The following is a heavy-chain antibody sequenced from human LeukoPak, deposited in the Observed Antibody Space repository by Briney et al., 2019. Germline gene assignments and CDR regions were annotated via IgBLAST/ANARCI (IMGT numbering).Heavy chain of an antibody. CDR1: GYTFTSDG. CDR3: ARVGLGYCSSTSCYGQDYYGMDV. V-gene: IGHV1-18*04. CDR2: ISAYNGNT. D-gene: IGHD2-2*01. J-gene: IGHJ6*04. Sequence: ASVKVSCTASGYTFTSDGISWVRQAPGPGLEWMGWISAYNGNTNYAQKLQGRVTMTTDTSTSTAYMELSSLRSEDTAVYYCARVGLGYCSSTSCYGQDYYGMDVWGKGTTVTVSS.